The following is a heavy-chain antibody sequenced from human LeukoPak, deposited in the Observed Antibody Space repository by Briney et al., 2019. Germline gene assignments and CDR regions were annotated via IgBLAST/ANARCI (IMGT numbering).Heavy chain of an antibody. J-gene: IGHJ6*03. V-gene: IGHV3-7*01. CDR2: IKQDGSEK. CDR1: GFTFSSYW. D-gene: IGHD3-10*01. CDR3: ARKWFGELPNPYYYYMDV. Sequence: GGSLRLSCAASGFTFSSYWMSWVRQAPGKGLEWVANIKQDGSEKYYVDSVKGRFTISRDNAKNSLYLQMNSLRAEDTAVYYCARKWFGELPNPYYYYMDVWGKGTTVTISS.